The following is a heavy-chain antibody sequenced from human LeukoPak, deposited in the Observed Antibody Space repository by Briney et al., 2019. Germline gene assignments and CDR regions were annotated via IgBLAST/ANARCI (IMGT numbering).Heavy chain of an antibody. Sequence: GGSLRLSCAGSGFIFSNYNMNWVRQAPGKGLEWVPSISSSSSYMYYADSVKGRFSISRDNAKKSMYLQMNSLRAEDTAVYYCARHYDFSSGSFGYWGQGTLVTVSS. J-gene: IGHJ4*02. D-gene: IGHD3-3*01. CDR2: ISSSSSYM. CDR1: GFIFSNYN. CDR3: ARHYDFSSGSFGY. V-gene: IGHV3-21*01.